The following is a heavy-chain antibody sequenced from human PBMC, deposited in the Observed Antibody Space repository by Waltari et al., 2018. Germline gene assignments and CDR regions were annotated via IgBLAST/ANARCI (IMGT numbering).Heavy chain of an antibody. CDR3: ARNPRYDSPD. Sequence: EVQLLESGGGLVQPGGSLRLSCAASGFTFSSYAMSWVRRAPGKGLGGVSAISGSGGSTYYADSVKGRFTISRDNSKNTLYLQMNSLRVEDTAVYYCARNPRYDSPDWGQGTLVTVSS. D-gene: IGHD3-22*01. V-gene: IGHV3-23*01. J-gene: IGHJ4*02. CDR2: ISGSGGST. CDR1: GFTFSSYA.